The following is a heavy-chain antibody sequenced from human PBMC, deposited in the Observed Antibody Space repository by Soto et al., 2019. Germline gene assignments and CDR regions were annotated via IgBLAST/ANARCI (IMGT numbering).Heavy chain of an antibody. D-gene: IGHD6-19*01. CDR3: ARDRACAVAGQSSYYGMDV. V-gene: IGHV1-46*01. Sequence: ASVKVSCKASGYTFTSYYMHWVRQAPGQGLEWMGIIKPSGGSTSYAQKFQGRVTMTRDTSTSTVYMELSSLRSEDTAVYYCARDRACAVAGQSSYYGMDVWGQGTTVTVSS. CDR2: IKPSGGST. CDR1: GYTFTSYY. J-gene: IGHJ6*02.